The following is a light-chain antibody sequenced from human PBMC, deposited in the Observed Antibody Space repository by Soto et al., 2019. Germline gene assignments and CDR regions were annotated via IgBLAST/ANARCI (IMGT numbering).Light chain of an antibody. V-gene: IGKV3-20*01. Sequence: EIVLTQSPGTLSLSPGERATLSCRASQTINNYVAWYQQKPGQAPRVLIYDSSIRATGVPDRFSGSGSGTDFTLTISRLGPEDFAVYYCQQYVDSPETFGGGTKVEIK. CDR3: QQYVDSPET. J-gene: IGKJ4*01. CDR2: DSS. CDR1: QTINNY.